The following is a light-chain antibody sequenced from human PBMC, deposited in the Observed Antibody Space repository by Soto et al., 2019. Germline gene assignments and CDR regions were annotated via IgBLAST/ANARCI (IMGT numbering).Light chain of an antibody. J-gene: IGKJ1*01. CDR2: GAS. V-gene: IGKV3-20*01. CDR1: QSVSSSY. CDR3: QQYGSSPRT. Sequence: ENVLTQSPGTLSLSPGERATLSCRSSQSVSSSYLAWYRQKPGQAPSLLIYGASSRATGIPDRFSGSGSGTDFTLTISRLEPEDFAVYYCQQYGSSPRTFGQGTKVDI.